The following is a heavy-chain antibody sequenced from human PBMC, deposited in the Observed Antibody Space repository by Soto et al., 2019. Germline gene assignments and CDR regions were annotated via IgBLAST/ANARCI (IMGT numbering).Heavy chain of an antibody. CDR3: VRLIGSSWLDS. CDR2: TYYRSRWYN. D-gene: IGHD6-13*01. CDR1: GDSVSSSSTT. Sequence: QVQLQQSGPGLVKPSQTLSLTCDISGDSVSSSSTTWNWIRQSPSRVLEWLGRTYYRSRWYNDYAVSVKSRITISPDTSNDLLSLQLNSVSPDDTAVYYCVRLIGSSWLDSWGQGTLVTVSS. V-gene: IGHV6-1*01. J-gene: IGHJ5*01.